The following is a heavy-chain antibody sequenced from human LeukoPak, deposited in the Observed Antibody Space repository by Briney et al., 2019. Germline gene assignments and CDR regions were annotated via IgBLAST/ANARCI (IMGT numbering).Heavy chain of an antibody. CDR1: GFTFSGYS. Sequence: GGSLRLSCAASGFTFSGYSMNWVRQAPGKGLEWISYISSGSSSIYYADSVKGRFTISRDNAKNSLYLQMNSLRAEDTAVYYCARQILGYYFDFWGQGILVTVSS. CDR3: ARQILGYYFDF. J-gene: IGHJ4*02. CDR2: ISSGSSSI. D-gene: IGHD3-16*01. V-gene: IGHV3-48*01.